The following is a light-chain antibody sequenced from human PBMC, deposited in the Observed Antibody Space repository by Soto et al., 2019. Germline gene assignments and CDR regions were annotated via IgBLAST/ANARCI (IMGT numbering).Light chain of an antibody. Sequence: DIQMTQSPSTLSASVGDRVSITCRASQSISRQLAWYQQKPGKAPNLLIYQASNLETGVPSRFTGIGSGTEFTLTISSLQPYDLGTYCWRQYQSYWTFGQGTKVEVK. J-gene: IGKJ1*01. V-gene: IGKV1-5*03. CDR2: QAS. CDR1: QSISRQ. CDR3: RQYQSYWT.